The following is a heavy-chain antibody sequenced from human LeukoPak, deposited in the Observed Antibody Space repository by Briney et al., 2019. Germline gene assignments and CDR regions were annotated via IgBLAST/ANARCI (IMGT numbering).Heavy chain of an antibody. CDR3: AKNGRVITTTIISKDLELGYYFDY. D-gene: IGHD1-14*01. CDR2: IWYDGSNK. J-gene: IGHJ4*02. CDR1: GFTFSSYG. V-gene: IGHV3-33*06. Sequence: GGSLRLSCAASGFTFSSYGMHWVHQAPGKGLEWVAVIWYDGSNKYYADSVKGRFTISRDNSKNTLYLQMNSLRAEDTAVYYCAKNGRVITTTIISKDLELGYYFDYWGQGTLVTVSS.